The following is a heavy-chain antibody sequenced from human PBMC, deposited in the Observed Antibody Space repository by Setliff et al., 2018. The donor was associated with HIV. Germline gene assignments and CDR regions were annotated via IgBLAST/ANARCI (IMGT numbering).Heavy chain of an antibody. J-gene: IGHJ3*02. V-gene: IGHV3-23*01. CDR1: GFVFSNYA. D-gene: IGHD3-22*01. CDR3: AKDLLGRDSSAYYCAFDI. Sequence: GGSLRLSCAASGFVFSNYAMSWARQAPGKGLEWVSGISGNAANTYYGDSVKGRFTISRDNSKNTLYLQMDSLRPEDTAVYYCAKDLLGRDSSAYYCAFDIWGQGTMVTVSS. CDR2: ISGNAANT.